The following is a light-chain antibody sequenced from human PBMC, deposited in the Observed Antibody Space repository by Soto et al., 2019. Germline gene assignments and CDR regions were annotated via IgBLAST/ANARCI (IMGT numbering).Light chain of an antibody. V-gene: IGKV3-11*01. Sequence: EIVVTQSPATLSLSPGERATLSCRASQSVNSYLAWYQQKPGQVPRLLIYDTSNRATGIPARFSGSGSGTDFTLTISSLAPEDFAVYYCQHRSNWPPGFGQGTRLEIK. J-gene: IGKJ5*01. CDR3: QHRSNWPPG. CDR1: QSVNSY. CDR2: DTS.